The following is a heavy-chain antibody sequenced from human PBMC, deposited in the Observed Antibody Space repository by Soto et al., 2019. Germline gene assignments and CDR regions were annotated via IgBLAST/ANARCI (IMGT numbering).Heavy chain of an antibody. Sequence: SSVKVSCKASGGTFSSYAISWVRQAPGQGLEWMGGIIPIFGTANYAQKFQGRVTITADESTSTAYMELSSLRSEDTAVYYCAREETTANRKKNYSVMDGSGKGTKVT. J-gene: IGHJ6*04. CDR3: AREETTANRKKNYSVMDG. D-gene: IGHD1-1*01. CDR2: IIPIFGTA. CDR1: GGTFSSYA. V-gene: IGHV1-69*13.